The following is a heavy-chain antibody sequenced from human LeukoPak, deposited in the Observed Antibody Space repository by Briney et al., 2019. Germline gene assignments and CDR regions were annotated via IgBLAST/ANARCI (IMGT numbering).Heavy chain of an antibody. V-gene: IGHV3-48*03. CDR1: GFTFSACE. D-gene: IGHD3-10*01. CDR3: ARVATMVRVPLDALDI. J-gene: IGHJ3*02. Sequence: GGSLRLSCAISGFTFSACELTWVRQAPGKGLEWVSYISRSGSTRYYADSVKGRFTISSDNAKNSLYLQMNSLRAEDTAVYYCARVATMVRVPLDALDIWGQGTMVSVSS. CDR2: ISRSGSTR.